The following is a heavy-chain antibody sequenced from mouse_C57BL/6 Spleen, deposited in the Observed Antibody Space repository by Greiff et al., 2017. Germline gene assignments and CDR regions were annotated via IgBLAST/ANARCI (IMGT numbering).Heavy chain of an antibody. V-gene: IGHV1-15*01. J-gene: IGHJ4*01. CDR1: GYTFTDYE. D-gene: IGHD2-10*01. CDR2: IDPETGGT. CDR3: TRSYYGNYYAMDY. Sequence: VHLVESGAELVRPGASVTLSCKASGYTFTDYEMHWVKQTPVHGLEWIGAIDPETGGTAYNQKFKGKAILTADKSSSTAYMELRSLTSEDSAVYYCTRSYYGNYYAMDYWGQGTSVTVSS.